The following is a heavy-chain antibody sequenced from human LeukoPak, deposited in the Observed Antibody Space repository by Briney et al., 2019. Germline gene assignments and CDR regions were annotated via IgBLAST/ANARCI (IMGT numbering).Heavy chain of an antibody. V-gene: IGHV4-59*01. D-gene: IGHD6-6*01. CDR1: GGSISSYY. Sequence: SETLSLTCTVSGGSISSYYWSWIRQPPGKGLEWIGYIYYSGSTNYNLSLKSRVTISVDTSKNQFSLKLSSVTAADTAVYYCARRSSPSEPFDYWGQGTLVTVSS. CDR2: IYYSGST. CDR3: ARRSSPSEPFDY. J-gene: IGHJ4*02.